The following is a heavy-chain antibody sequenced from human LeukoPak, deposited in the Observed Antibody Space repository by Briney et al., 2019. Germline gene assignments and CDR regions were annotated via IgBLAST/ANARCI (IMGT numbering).Heavy chain of an antibody. CDR3: ARGNYGGNYDY. Sequence: SETLSLTCTVSGGSISSYYWTWLRQPPGKGLEWLGYIYYSGSTNYNPSLQSRVTISVDTSKNQFYLKLSSVIAADTAVYYCARGNYGGNYDYWGQGTLVTVSS. J-gene: IGHJ4*02. D-gene: IGHD4-23*01. CDR1: GGSISSYY. V-gene: IGHV4-59*12. CDR2: IYYSGST.